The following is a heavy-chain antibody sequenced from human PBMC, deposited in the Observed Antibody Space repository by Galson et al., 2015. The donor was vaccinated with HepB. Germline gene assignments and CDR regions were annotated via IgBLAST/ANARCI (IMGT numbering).Heavy chain of an antibody. Sequence: QSGAEVKKPGESLRISCKGSGYSSTSYWISWVRQMPGKGLEWMGRIDPSDSYTNYSPSFQGHVTISADKSISTAYLQWSSLKASDTAMYYCARHFCSGGSCYSFVVDAFDIWGQGTMVTVSS. CDR3: ARHFCSGGSCYSFVVDAFDI. CDR2: IDPSDSYT. D-gene: IGHD2-15*01. V-gene: IGHV5-10-1*01. CDR1: GYSSTSYW. J-gene: IGHJ3*02.